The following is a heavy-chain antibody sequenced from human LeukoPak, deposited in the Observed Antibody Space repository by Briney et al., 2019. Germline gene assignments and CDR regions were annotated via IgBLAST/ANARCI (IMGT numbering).Heavy chain of an antibody. CDR2: IYYSGST. CDR3: ATIEGHYYDSDAYGYYYVDV. J-gene: IGHJ6*03. D-gene: IGHD3-22*01. CDR1: GGSISSYY. V-gene: IGHV4-59*01. Sequence: KASETLSLTCTVSGGSISSYYWSWIRQPPGKRLEWIGYIYYSGSTNYNPSLRSRVTVSVDTSKNQFSLKLSSVTAADTAVYYCATIEGHYYDSDAYGYYYVDVWGKGTTVTVSS.